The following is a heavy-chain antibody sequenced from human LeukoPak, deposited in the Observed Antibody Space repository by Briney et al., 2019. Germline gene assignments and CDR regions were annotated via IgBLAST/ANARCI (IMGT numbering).Heavy chain of an antibody. J-gene: IGHJ6*02. CDR3: ARGYGAGNYRRPFYGMDV. V-gene: IGHV3-20*04. D-gene: IGHD3-10*01. CDR2: LNWNGAIT. Sequence: GGSLRLSCAASGFTFNDYGMTWVRHAPGKGLEWVSGLNWNGAITLYADSVKGRFTISRDNAKNSVYLQMDSLSAEDTAFYYCARGYGAGNYRRPFYGMDVWGQGTTVTVSS. CDR1: GFTFNDYG.